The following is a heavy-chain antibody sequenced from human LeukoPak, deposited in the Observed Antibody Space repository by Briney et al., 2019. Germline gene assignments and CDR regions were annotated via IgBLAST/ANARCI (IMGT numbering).Heavy chain of an antibody. CDR3: ASLVAVVSGWYYFDY. CDR1: GGTFSSYA. CDR2: IIPIFGTA. V-gene: IGHV1-69*13. Sequence: SVKVSCKASGGTFSSYAISWVRQAPGQGLEWMGGIIPIFGTANYAQKFQGRVTITADESTSTAYMELSSLRSEDTAVYYCASLVAVVSGWYYFDYWGQGTLVTVS. J-gene: IGHJ4*02. D-gene: IGHD6-19*01.